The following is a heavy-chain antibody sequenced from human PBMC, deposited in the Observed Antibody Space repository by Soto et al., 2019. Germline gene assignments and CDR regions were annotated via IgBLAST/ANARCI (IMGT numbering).Heavy chain of an antibody. Sequence: ASVKVSYKASAYTFTDYYIHWVRQAPGQGLEWMGWINPNSGGSYFAQKFLGRVTMTRDTSITTAYMELSRLRSDDTAVYYCARALPEIRMMEGGSFDPWGQGTVVTVSS. V-gene: IGHV1-2*02. J-gene: IGHJ5*02. CDR1: AYTFTDYY. CDR2: INPNSGGS. D-gene: IGHD1-1*01. CDR3: ARALPEIRMMEGGSFDP.